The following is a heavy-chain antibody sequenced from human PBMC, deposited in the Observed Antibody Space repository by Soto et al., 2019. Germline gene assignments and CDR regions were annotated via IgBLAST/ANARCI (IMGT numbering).Heavy chain of an antibody. V-gene: IGHV3-21*01. CDR3: ARIENRAFTCP. CDR1: GFTFSSYS. CDR2: TSSSSSYI. D-gene: IGHD3-3*02. Sequence: GSLRRSCAASGFTFSSYSMNWVRQAPGKGLEWVSSTSSSSSYIYYADSVKGRFTISRDNAKNSLYLQMNSLRAEDTAVYYCARIENRAFTCPWGQGTLVTVSS. J-gene: IGHJ5*02.